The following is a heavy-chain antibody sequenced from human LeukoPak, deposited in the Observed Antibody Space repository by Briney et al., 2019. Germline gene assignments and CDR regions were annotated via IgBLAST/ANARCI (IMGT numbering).Heavy chain of an antibody. Sequence: PSETLSLTCTVSGGSISSYYWSWIRQPPGKGLEWIGYIYYSGSTNYNPSLKSRVTISVDTSKNQFSLKLSSVTAADTAVYYCARGFIVGATPFDYWGQGTLVTVSS. V-gene: IGHV4-59*01. CDR1: GGSISSYY. D-gene: IGHD1-26*01. CDR2: IYYSGST. J-gene: IGHJ4*02. CDR3: ARGFIVGATPFDY.